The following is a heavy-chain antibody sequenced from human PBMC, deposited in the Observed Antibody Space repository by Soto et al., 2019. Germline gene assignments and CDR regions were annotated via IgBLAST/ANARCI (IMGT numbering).Heavy chain of an antibody. D-gene: IGHD3-10*01. Sequence: SETLYLTCAVSGGSISSSNWWSWVRQPPGKGLEWIGEIYHSGSTNYNPSLKSRVTISVDKSKNQFSLQLSSVTAADTAVYYCAREGWDYYGSGIRGYYYYGMDVWGQGTTVTVSS. CDR2: IYHSGST. V-gene: IGHV4-4*02. CDR1: GGSISSSNW. J-gene: IGHJ6*02. CDR3: AREGWDYYGSGIRGYYYYGMDV.